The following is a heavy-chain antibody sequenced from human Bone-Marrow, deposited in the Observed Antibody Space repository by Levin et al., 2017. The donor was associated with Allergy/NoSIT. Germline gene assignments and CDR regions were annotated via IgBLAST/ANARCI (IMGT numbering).Heavy chain of an antibody. D-gene: IGHD3-22*01. CDR1: TFTFSGLS. Sequence: PGGSLRLSCAASTFTFSGLSMYWVRQTPGKGLEWVSSISGSSRSIFYADSVKGRFTISRDNAKNSLYLQLNSLRAEDTAVYYCATCRDRLSTDSRDYWGQGTLVTVSS. V-gene: IGHV3-21*01. CDR2: ISGSSRSI. CDR3: ATCRDRLSTDSRDY. J-gene: IGHJ4*02.